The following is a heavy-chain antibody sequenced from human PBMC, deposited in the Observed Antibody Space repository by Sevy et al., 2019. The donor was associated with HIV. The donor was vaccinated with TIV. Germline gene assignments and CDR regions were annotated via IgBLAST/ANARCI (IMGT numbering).Heavy chain of an antibody. CDR1: GGSIRSVNW. CDR2: IYHSGSS. D-gene: IGHD3-16*01. CDR3: ARGGETPRGFDP. J-gene: IGHJ5*02. V-gene: IGHV4-4*02. Sequence: SETLSLTCTVSGGSIRSVNWWHWVRQPPGKGLEWIGEIYHSGSSNYNPSLKSRVTISVDNSKNQFSLKLSSVTAAATAVYYCARGGETPRGFDPWGQGPLVTVSS.